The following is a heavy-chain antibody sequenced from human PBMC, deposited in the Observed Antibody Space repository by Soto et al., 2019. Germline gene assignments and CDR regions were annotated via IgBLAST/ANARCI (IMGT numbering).Heavy chain of an antibody. CDR2: IYYSGST. J-gene: IGHJ6*02. CDR1: GDSISSSSYY. D-gene: IGHD3-10*01. CDR3: ARDRDGMDV. Sequence: PSETLSLTCIVSGDSISSSSYYWVWIRQPPGKGLEWIGSIYYSGSTYYNPSLKSRVTISVDTSKNQFSLKLSSVTAADTAVYYCARDRDGMDVWGQGTTVTVSS. V-gene: IGHV4-39*07.